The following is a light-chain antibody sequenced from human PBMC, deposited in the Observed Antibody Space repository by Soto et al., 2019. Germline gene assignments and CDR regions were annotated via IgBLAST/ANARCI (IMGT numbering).Light chain of an antibody. Sequence: QSALTQPPSASGSPGQSVSISCTGTSSDVGRFNYVSWYQQHPGKAPKLIIYEVTKRPSGVPDRFSGSKSGNTASLTVSGLRAEDEADYYCSSYAGSNNFVFGTGTRSPS. CDR2: EVT. CDR1: SSDVGRFNY. V-gene: IGLV2-8*01. CDR3: SSYAGSNNFV. J-gene: IGLJ1*01.